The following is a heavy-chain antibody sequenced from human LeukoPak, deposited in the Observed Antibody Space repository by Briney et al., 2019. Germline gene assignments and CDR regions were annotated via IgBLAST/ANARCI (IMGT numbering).Heavy chain of an antibody. J-gene: IGHJ4*02. D-gene: IGHD1-7*01. CDR3: ARGDRAWNCIKY. Sequence: SETLSLTCAVYGLSFSGYYWSWIRQPPGKGLEWIGEINHSGSTNYNTSLKSRVTISVDTSKNQFSLKLSSVTAADTAVYYCARGDRAWNCIKYWGQGTLVTVSS. V-gene: IGHV4-34*01. CDR2: INHSGST. CDR1: GLSFSGYY.